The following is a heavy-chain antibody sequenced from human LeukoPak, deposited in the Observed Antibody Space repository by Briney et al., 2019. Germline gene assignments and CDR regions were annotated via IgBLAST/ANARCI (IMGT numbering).Heavy chain of an antibody. CDR2: ISSSSSYI. Sequence: KPGGSLRLSCAASGFTFGSYSMNWVRQAPGKGLEWVSSISSSSSYIYYADSVKGRFTISRDNAKNSLYLQMNSLRAEDTAVYYCARITRRTTHAFDIWGQGTMVTVSS. J-gene: IGHJ3*02. CDR3: ARITRRTTHAFDI. D-gene: IGHD1-20*01. V-gene: IGHV3-21*01. CDR1: GFTFGSYS.